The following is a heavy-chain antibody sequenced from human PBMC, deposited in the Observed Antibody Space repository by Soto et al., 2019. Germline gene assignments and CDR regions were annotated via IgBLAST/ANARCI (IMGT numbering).Heavy chain of an antibody. D-gene: IGHD3-22*01. CDR1: GFTFSSHA. CDR2: IKQDGSEK. Sequence: GGSLRLSCAVSGFTFSSHAMHWVRQAPGKGLEWVANIKQDGSEKYYVDSVKGRFTISRDNAKNSLYLQMNSLRAEDTAVYYCASDRRITMIPRFDPWGQGTLVTVS. V-gene: IGHV3-7*04. J-gene: IGHJ5*02. CDR3: ASDRRITMIPRFDP.